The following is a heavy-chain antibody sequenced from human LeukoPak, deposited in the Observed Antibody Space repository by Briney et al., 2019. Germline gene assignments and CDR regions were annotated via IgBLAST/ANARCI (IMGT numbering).Heavy chain of an antibody. D-gene: IGHD3-22*01. Sequence: SETLSLTCTVSGGSISSGDYYWSWIRQPPGKGLEWIGEINHSGSTNYNPSLKSRVTISVDTSKNQFSQKLSSVTAADTAVYYCARENPSGYYNRPIDYWGQGTLVTVSS. CDR1: GGSISSGDYY. CDR2: INHSGST. CDR3: ARENPSGYYNRPIDY. J-gene: IGHJ4*02. V-gene: IGHV4-39*07.